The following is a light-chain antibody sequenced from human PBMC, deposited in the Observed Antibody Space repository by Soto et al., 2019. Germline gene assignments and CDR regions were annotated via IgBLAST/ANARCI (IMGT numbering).Light chain of an antibody. Sequence: QSVLTQPPSVSAAPGQKVTISCSGSSSNIGKNYVSWYQQLPGTAPKLLIYENNKRPSGIPDRFSGSKSGTSATLGITGLQTGDEADYYCGTWDSSLSARVFGTGTKLTVL. CDR1: SSNIGKNY. J-gene: IGLJ1*01. CDR3: GTWDSSLSARV. CDR2: ENN. V-gene: IGLV1-51*02.